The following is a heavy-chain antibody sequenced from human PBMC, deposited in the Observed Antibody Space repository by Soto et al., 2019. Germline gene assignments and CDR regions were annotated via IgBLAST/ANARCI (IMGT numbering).Heavy chain of an antibody. V-gene: IGHV1-69*06. Sequence: SVKVSCKASGGTFSSYAISWVRQAPGQGLEWMGGIIPIFGTANYAQKFQGRVTITADKSTSTAYMELSSLRSEDTAVYYCARSQYYYDSSGYYWDAFGIWGQGIMVSVSS. CDR1: GGTFSSYA. CDR3: ARSQYYYDSSGYYWDAFGI. CDR2: IIPIFGTA. J-gene: IGHJ3*02. D-gene: IGHD3-22*01.